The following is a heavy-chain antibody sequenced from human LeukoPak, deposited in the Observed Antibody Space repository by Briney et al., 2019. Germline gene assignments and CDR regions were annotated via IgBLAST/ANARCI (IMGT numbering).Heavy chain of an antibody. V-gene: IGHV1-2*02. CDR1: GYTFTGYY. CDR2: INPNSGGT. J-gene: IGHJ4*02. CDR3: ARASCTNGVCTTNFDY. D-gene: IGHD2-8*01. Sequence: GASVKVSCKASGYTFTGYYMHWVRQAPGQGLEWMGWINPNSGGTNYAQKFQGRVTMTRDTSISTAYMEVSRLGSDDTAVYYCARASCTNGVCTTNFDYWGQGTLVTVSS.